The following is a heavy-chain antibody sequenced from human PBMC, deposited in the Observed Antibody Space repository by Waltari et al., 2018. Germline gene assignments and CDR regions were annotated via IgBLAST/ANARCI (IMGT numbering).Heavy chain of an antibody. CDR1: GGSFSGYY. V-gene: IGHV4-34*01. D-gene: IGHD6-19*01. Sequence: QVQLQQWGAGLLKPAETLSLTCAVYGGSFSGYYWRWIRQPPGKGLEWIGEINHSGSTNYNPPLKSRVTISVDTSKNQFSLKLSSVTAADTAVYYCASASEGWDDAFDIWGQGTMVTVSS. CDR3: ASASEGWDDAFDI. CDR2: INHSGST. J-gene: IGHJ3*02.